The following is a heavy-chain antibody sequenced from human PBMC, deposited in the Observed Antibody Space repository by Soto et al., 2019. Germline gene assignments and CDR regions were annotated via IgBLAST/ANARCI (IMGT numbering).Heavy chain of an antibody. V-gene: IGHV1-18*01. D-gene: IGHD2-2*01. Sequence: QVRLVQSGGEVKKPGASVKVSCKTSGYTFSNFAVSWVRQAPGQRPELMGRLSVHTGNAKIAQNFQGRITLTTDTPKNTAYMELSSMKSDDTGGYYCARDWCIDSLLVPPVKCIDYWGQGTLITVSS. CDR3: ARDWCIDSLLVPPVKCIDY. CDR1: GYTFSNFA. J-gene: IGHJ4*02. CDR2: LSVHTGNA.